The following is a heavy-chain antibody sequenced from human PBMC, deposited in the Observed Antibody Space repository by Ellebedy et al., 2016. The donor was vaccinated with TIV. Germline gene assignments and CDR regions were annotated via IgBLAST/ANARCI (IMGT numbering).Heavy chain of an antibody. Sequence: PGGSLRLSCAVSGFSINTHYMSRVRQAPGKGLQWVSFIDRGGTTYYADSVKDRYTISRDDSKKRVYLQMNSLRTEDTAMYYCARETFNDVDLKDWGIFDMWGQGTMVTVSS. J-gene: IGHJ3*02. CDR1: GFSINTHY. CDR3: ARETFNDVDLKDWGIFDM. D-gene: IGHD3-16*01. CDR2: IDRGGTT. V-gene: IGHV3-66*01.